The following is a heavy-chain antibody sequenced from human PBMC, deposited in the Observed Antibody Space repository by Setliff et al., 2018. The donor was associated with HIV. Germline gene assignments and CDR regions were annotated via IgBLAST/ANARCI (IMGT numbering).Heavy chain of an antibody. CDR2: INTNTGNP. Sequence: GASVKVSCKASGHTFTSYAMNWVRQAPGQGLEWMGWINTNTGNPTYAQDFTGRFVFSLDTSVSTAYLQISSLKAEDIAVYYCARDGYYYDSSGHLAYYFDYWGQGTLVTVSS. CDR1: GHTFTSYA. V-gene: IGHV7-4-1*02. J-gene: IGHJ4*02. CDR3: ARDGYYYDSSGHLAYYFDY. D-gene: IGHD3-22*01.